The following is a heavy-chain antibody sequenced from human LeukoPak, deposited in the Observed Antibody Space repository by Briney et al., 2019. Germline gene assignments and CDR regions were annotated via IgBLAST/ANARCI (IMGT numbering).Heavy chain of an antibody. V-gene: IGHV3-48*03. CDR2: ISSSGSTI. CDR3: ANRGKYYFDY. J-gene: IGHJ4*02. CDR1: GFSFSSYE. Sequence: PGGSLRLSCAGSGFSFSSYEMNWVRQAPGKGLEWVSYISSSGSTIYYADSVKGRFTISRDNSKNTLYLLMNSLRAEDTAIYYCANRGKYYFDYWGQGTLVTVSS. D-gene: IGHD1-14*01.